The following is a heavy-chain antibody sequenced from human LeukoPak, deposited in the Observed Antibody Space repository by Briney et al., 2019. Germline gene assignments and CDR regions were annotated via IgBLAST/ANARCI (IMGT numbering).Heavy chain of an antibody. V-gene: IGHV3-23*01. D-gene: IGHD6-19*01. J-gene: IGHJ4*02. CDR3: AKSNDRAVAGTW. Sequence: GGSLRLSCAASGFTFSSYAMSWVRQAPGKGLEWVSAISGSGGSTYYADSVKGRFTISRDNSKNTLYRQMNSLRAEDTAVYYCAKSNDRAVAGTWWGQGTLVTVSS. CDR1: GFTFSSYA. CDR2: ISGSGGST.